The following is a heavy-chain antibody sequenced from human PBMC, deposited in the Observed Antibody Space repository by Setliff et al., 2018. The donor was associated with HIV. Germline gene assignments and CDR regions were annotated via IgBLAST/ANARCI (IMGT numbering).Heavy chain of an antibody. Sequence: ASVKVSCKVSGYTLSELSMHWVRQAPGQGLEWMGIINPSGGSTSYAQKFQGRVTMTRDTSTSTAYMELNSLSSEDTAVYYCARGRPNSLYFDFWGQGTRVTVSS. CDR2: INPSGGST. D-gene: IGHD7-27*01. J-gene: IGHJ4*02. CDR3: ARGRPNSLYFDF. V-gene: IGHV1-46*01. CDR1: GYTLSELS.